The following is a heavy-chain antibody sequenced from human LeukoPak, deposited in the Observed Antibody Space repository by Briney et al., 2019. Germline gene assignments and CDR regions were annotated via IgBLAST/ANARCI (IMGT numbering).Heavy chain of an antibody. CDR3: ARYSDQGTY. J-gene: IGHJ4*02. CDR2: VSPNDGRT. CDR1: ENTFTGHY. D-gene: IGHD1-7*01. V-gene: IGHV1-2*02. Sequence: GASVKISCKASENTFTGHYVHWVRQAPGQGLEWMGWVSPNDGRTNYAQKFRGRVTMARDTSIRTAYMELGSLTSDDTAIYYCARYSDQGTYWGQGTPVTVSS.